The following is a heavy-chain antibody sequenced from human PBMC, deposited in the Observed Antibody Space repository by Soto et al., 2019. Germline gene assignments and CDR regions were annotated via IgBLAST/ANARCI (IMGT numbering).Heavy chain of an antibody. CDR3: AKIRGYDLGSTTFQH. CDR1: GFTFSSSA. J-gene: IGHJ1*01. V-gene: IGHV3-23*01. CDR2: ISGNGDTT. D-gene: IGHD5-12*01. Sequence: EVQLLESGGGLVQPGGSLRLSCAASGFTFSSSAMSWVRQAPGKGLDWVSAISGNGDTTYYADSVKGRFTISRDFSKNTLYLQMNSLRAEDTAVYYCAKIRGYDLGSTTFQHWGQGTLVTVSS.